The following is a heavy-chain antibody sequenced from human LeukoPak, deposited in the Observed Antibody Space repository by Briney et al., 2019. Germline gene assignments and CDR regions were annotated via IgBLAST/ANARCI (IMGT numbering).Heavy chain of an antibody. CDR2: IYTSGST. Sequence: SETLSLTCTVSGASISGDYWTWIRQPAGTGLEWIGRIYTSGSTIYNPSLKRRVTMSVDTSKNQFSLRLNSVTPEDTAVYFCARDDLQLVRRLGGTTEYHYYYYMDVWGKGTTVTVSS. CDR1: GASISGDY. J-gene: IGHJ6*03. CDR3: ARDDLQLVRRLGGTTEYHYYYYMDV. D-gene: IGHD6-13*01. V-gene: IGHV4-4*07.